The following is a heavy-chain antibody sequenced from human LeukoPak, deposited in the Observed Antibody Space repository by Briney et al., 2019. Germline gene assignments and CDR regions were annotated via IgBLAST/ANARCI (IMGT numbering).Heavy chain of an antibody. V-gene: IGHV3-9*02. CDR2: ISWNSGTI. CDR1: GFTSDDYA. Sequence: GRSLRLSCAASGFTSDDYAMHWVRRAPGKGLEWVSGISWNSGTIDYADSVKGRFTISRDNAKNSLYLQMNSLRAEDTAFYYCAKAVYSPYIDYWGQGTLVTVSS. CDR3: AKAVYSPYIDY. D-gene: IGHD2-8*01. J-gene: IGHJ4*02.